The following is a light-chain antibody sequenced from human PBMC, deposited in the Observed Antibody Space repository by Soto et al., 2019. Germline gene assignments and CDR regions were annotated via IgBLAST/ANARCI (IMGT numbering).Light chain of an antibody. CDR2: WAS. V-gene: IGKV4-1*01. Sequence: DIVMTQSPDSLAVSLGERATINCKSSQSVLNGSKNKHSIAWYQQKLGQSPKLLIYWASTRESGVPDRFSASGSGTDFTLTISSLQAEDVAIYYGQQYHSSPRTFGQGTKVEI. J-gene: IGKJ1*01. CDR3: QQYHSSPRT. CDR1: QSVLNGSKNKHS.